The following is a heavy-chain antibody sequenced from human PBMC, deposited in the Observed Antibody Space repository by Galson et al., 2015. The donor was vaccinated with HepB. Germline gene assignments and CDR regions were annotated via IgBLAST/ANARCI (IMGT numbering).Heavy chain of an antibody. V-gene: IGHV3-23*01. D-gene: IGHD4/OR15-4a*01. CDR1: GFTFSSLA. J-gene: IGHJ4*02. Sequence: SLRLSCAASGFTFSSLALGWVRQAPGKGLEWVSLITIDGDGTFYADSVKGRFTISRDNSKNTVDLQTSSLRVEDTALYYCAKWAPYGAREGGFDCWGQGTLVTVSS. CDR3: AKWAPYGAREGGFDC. CDR2: ITIDGDGT.